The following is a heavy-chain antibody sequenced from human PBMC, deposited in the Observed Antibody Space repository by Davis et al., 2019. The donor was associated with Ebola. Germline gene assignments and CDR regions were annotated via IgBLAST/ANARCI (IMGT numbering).Heavy chain of an antibody. D-gene: IGHD6-13*01. J-gene: IGHJ4*02. CDR2: IYYSGST. CDR1: GGSISSYY. CDR3: ARSRIAAAGTGFDY. V-gene: IGHV4-59*01. Sequence: SETLSLTFTVSGGSISSYYWSWIRQPPGKGLEWIGYIYYSGSTNYNPSLKSRVTISLDTSKNQFSMKLSSVTAADTAVYYCARSRIAAAGTGFDYWGQGTLVTVSS.